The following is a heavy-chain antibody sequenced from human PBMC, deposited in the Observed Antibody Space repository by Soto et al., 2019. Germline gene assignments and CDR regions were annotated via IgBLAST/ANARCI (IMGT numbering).Heavy chain of an antibody. J-gene: IGHJ5*02. Sequence: SETLSLTCTVSGGSISSYYWIWIRQPPGKGLEWIGYIYYSGSTNYNPSLKSRVTISVDTSKNQFSLKLSSVTAADTAVYYCARSMITFGGDKFDPWVQGTLVTVSS. V-gene: IGHV4-59*08. D-gene: IGHD3-16*01. CDR2: IYYSGST. CDR3: ARSMITFGGDKFDP. CDR1: GGSISSYY.